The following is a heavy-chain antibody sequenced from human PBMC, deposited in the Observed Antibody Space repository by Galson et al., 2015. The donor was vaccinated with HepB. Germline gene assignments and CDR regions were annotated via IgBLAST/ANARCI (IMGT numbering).Heavy chain of an antibody. V-gene: IGHV3-21*01. D-gene: IGHD3-9*01. CDR1: GFTFSTYS. Sequence: SLRLSCAASGFTFSTYSMNWVRQAPGKGLEWVSSISSSSSYIYYADSLKGRFTISRDNAKNSLYLQMNSLRAEDTAVYYCARDGPPPEYYDILTGYYGEVDAFDIWGQGTMVTVSS. J-gene: IGHJ3*02. CDR3: ARDGPPPEYYDILTGYYGEVDAFDI. CDR2: ISSSSSYI.